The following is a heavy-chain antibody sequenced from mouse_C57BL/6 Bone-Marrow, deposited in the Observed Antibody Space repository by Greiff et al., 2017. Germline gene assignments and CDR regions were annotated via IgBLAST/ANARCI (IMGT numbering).Heavy chain of an antibody. J-gene: IGHJ1*03. CDR3: ARWRDYYGSSSYWYFDV. D-gene: IGHD1-1*01. Sequence: VQLQQSGPELVKPGASVKISCKASGYSFTGYYMNWVKQSPEKSLEWIGEINPSTGGTTYNQKFKAKATLTVDKSSSTAYMQLKSLTSEDSAVYYWARWRDYYGSSSYWYFDVWGTGTTVTVSS. CDR2: INPSTGGT. CDR1: GYSFTGYY. V-gene: IGHV1-42*01.